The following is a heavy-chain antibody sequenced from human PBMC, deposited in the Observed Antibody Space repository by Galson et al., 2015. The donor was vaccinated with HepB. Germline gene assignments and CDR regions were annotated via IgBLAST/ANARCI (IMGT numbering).Heavy chain of an antibody. CDR3: ARDPWYYDILTGYGS. V-gene: IGHV3-66*02. CDR1: GFTVSSNY. D-gene: IGHD3-9*01. Sequence: SLRLSCAASGFTVSSNYMSWVRQAPGKGLEWVSVIYIAGSTFYADSVKGRFTISKDNSKNTLHLQMNSLTTEDTAVYYCARDPWYYDILTGYGSWGQGTLVTVSS. CDR2: IYIAGST. J-gene: IGHJ4*02.